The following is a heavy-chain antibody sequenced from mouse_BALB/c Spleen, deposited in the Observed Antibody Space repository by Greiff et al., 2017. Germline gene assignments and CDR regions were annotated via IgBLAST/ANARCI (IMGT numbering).Heavy chain of an antibody. J-gene: IGHJ2*01. D-gene: IGHD2-4*01. CDR3: ARRYDYGTDVDY. Sequence: VQLQQPGAELVKPGASVKLSCKASGYTFTSYYMYWVKQRPGQGLEWIGGINPSNGGTNFNEKFKSKATLTVDKSSSTAYMELRSLTSEDSAVYYCARRYDYGTDVDYWGQGTTLTVSS. CDR2: INPSNGGT. V-gene: IGHV1-53*01. CDR1: GYTFTSYY.